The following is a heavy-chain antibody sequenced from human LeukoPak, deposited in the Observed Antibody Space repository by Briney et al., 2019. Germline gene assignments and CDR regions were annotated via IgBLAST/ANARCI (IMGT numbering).Heavy chain of an antibody. CDR2: INPSGGST. CDR3: ARDTVAAGTDY. Sequence: GASVKVSCKASGYTFTGYYMHWVRQAPGQGLEWMGIINPSGGSTSYAQKFQGRVTMTRDMSTSTVYMELSSLRSEDTAVYYCARDTVAAGTDYWGQGTLVTVSS. J-gene: IGHJ4*02. CDR1: GYTFTGYY. D-gene: IGHD6-13*01. V-gene: IGHV1-46*01.